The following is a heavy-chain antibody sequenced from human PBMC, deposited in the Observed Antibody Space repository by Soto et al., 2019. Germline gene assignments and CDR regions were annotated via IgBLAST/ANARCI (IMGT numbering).Heavy chain of an antibody. D-gene: IGHD2-15*01. Sequence: SETLSLTCTVSGGSISSGDYYWSWIRQPPGKGLEWIGSIYYSGNTYYTPSLKSRVTISVDTSKNQFSLKLSSVTAADTAVYYCAREGGRYCTGGSCQVDYWGQGTLVTVSS. V-gene: IGHV4-39*02. CDR2: IYYSGNT. CDR3: AREGGRYCTGGSCQVDY. CDR1: GGSISSGDYY. J-gene: IGHJ4*02.